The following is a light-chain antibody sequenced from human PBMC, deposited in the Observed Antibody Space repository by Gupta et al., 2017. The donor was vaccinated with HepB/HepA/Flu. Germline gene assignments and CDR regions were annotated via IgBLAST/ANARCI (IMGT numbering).Light chain of an antibody. CDR1: SFNIGNND. CDR3: GTWDSSLRAWV. CDR2: DNN. V-gene: IGLV1-51*01. J-gene: IGLJ3*02. Sequence: QSVLTQPPSVSAAPGQKVTISCSGSSFNIGNNDVFWYQRLPETAPKVLIYDNNKRPSGIPDRFSGSKSGTSATLGIIGLQTGDEADYYCGTWDSSLRAWVFGGGTKLTVL.